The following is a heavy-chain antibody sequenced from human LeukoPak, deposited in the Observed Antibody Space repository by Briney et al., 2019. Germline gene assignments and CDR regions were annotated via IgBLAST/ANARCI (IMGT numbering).Heavy chain of an antibody. CDR2: VNWHGTT. J-gene: IGHJ4*02. Sequence: GGSLRLSCAASGFIFEAYTMHWVRQVPGKTLEWVSLVNWHGTTYYADSLKGRFTISRDNSKNSLYLQMDSLRTEDTAFYYCAKDLTYESSGSVIDNWGLGTLVTVSS. CDR1: GFIFEAYT. CDR3: AKDLTYESSGSVIDN. D-gene: IGHD3-22*01. V-gene: IGHV3-43*01.